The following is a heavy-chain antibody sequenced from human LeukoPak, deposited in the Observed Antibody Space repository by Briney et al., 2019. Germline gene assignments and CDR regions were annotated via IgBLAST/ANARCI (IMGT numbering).Heavy chain of an antibody. D-gene: IGHD6-19*01. CDR3: ARRSYSSGWYGDFEY. J-gene: IGHJ4*02. CDR2: IYPGDSDT. V-gene: IGHV5-51*01. Sequence: ASVKVSCKASGSTFAGYYIHWVRQMPGKGLEWMGIIYPGDSDTRYSPSFQGQVTISADKSISTAYLQWSSLKASDTAMYYCARRSYSSGWYGDFEYWGQGTLVTVSS. CDR1: GSTFAGYY.